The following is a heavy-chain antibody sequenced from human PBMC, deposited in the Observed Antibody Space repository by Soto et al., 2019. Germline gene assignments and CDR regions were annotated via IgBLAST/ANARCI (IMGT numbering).Heavy chain of an antibody. Sequence: QVQLVQSGAEVKKPGSSVKVSCKASGGTFSSYTISWVRQAPGQGLEWMGRIIPILGIANYAQKFQGRVTMTADNSTSTAYMERSSLRSEDTAVYYCARGGTHDYGVYDSWGPGTLVTVSS. J-gene: IGHJ5*01. CDR1: GGTFSSYT. D-gene: IGHD4-17*01. CDR2: IIPILGIA. CDR3: ARGGTHDYGVYDS. V-gene: IGHV1-69*02.